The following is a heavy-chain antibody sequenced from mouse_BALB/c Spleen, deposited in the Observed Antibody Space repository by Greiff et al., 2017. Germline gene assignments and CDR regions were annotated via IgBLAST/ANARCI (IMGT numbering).Heavy chain of an antibody. J-gene: IGHJ2*01. Sequence: EVQLQQSGPSLVKPSQTLSLTCSVTGDSITSCYWNWKRKFPGNNLEYMEYIRYNGSTYYNPSLKSRLSITRATSKNQYYLQLNSVTTEYTATYYCARNYLSRPVDYWGEGTTLTVSA. CDR1: GDSITSCY. CDR3: ARNYLSRPVDY. V-gene: IGHV3-8*02. D-gene: IGHD5-5*01. CDR2: IRYNGST.